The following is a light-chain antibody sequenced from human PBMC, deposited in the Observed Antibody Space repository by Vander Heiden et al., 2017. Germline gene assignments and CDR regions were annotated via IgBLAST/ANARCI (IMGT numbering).Light chain of an antibody. Sequence: VMTQSPLSLPVTPGEPGSISCRSSQSLLHTDGYNYLDWYLQKPGQSPQLLIYLGSNRASGVPDRFSGSGSGTDFTLKISRVEAEDVGVYYCMQALHTPLTFGGGTKVEIK. V-gene: IGKV2-28*01. CDR1: QSLLHTDGYNY. CDR3: MQALHTPLT. CDR2: LGS. J-gene: IGKJ4*01.